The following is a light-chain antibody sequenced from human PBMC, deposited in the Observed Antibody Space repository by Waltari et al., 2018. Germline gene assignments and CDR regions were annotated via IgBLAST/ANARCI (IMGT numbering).Light chain of an antibody. Sequence: QSALTQPASVSGSPGQSITISCAGTSRDVGAYRYVPWYQQHPGKAPKLIIYDVINRPSGVSSRFSGSKSGNTASLTVSGLRAEDEADYYCSSYTTGSTLIFGGGTKLTVL. CDR2: DVI. V-gene: IGLV2-14*03. J-gene: IGLJ2*01. CDR3: SSYTTGSTLI. CDR1: SRDVGAYRY.